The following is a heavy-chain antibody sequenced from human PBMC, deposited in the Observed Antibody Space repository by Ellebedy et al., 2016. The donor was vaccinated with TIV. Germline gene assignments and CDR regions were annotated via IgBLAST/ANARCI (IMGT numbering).Heavy chain of an antibody. CDR3: ARRGSSSWYYDS. CDR1: GFTFSAYV. D-gene: IGHD6-13*01. CDR2: ISSNGVGT. J-gene: IGHJ4*02. V-gene: IGHV3-64*02. Sequence: ESLKISCAASGFTFSAYVMHWVRQAQGKGQEYVSAISSNGVGTYYADSVKGRFTISRDNSKNTLYLQMGSLRAEDMAIYYCARRGSSSWYYDSWGQGTLVTVSS.